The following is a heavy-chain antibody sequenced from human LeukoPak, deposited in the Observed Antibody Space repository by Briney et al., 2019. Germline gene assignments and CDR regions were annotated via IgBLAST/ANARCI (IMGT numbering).Heavy chain of an antibody. Sequence: GGSLRLSCAASGFTFSSYGMHWVRQAPGKGLEWVAFIRSDGTNKYYRDSVEGRFTVSRDNSKNTLFLQMNSLRPEDTAIYYCAKDPSNASRTLDIWGQGTLVTDSS. J-gene: IGHJ3*02. V-gene: IGHV3-30*02. D-gene: IGHD3-16*01. CDR3: AKDPSNASRTLDI. CDR1: GFTFSSYG. CDR2: IRSDGTNK.